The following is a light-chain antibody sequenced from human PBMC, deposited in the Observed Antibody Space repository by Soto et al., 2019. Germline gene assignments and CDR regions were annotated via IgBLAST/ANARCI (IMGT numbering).Light chain of an antibody. J-gene: IGKJ1*01. V-gene: IGKV3-15*01. CDR3: QQYNNWPTWT. CDR1: QSVSSN. CDR2: GAS. Sequence: EIVRTQSPATLSVSPGERATLSCRASQSVSSNLAWYQQKPGQAPRLLIYGASTRATGIPARFSGSGSGTEFSLTISSLQSEDFAVYLCQQYNNWPTWTFGQGTKVDI.